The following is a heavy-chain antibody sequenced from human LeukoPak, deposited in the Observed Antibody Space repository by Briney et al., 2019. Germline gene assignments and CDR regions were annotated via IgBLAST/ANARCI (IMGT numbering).Heavy chain of an antibody. D-gene: IGHD3-22*01. V-gene: IGHV4-38-2*02. Sequence: PSETLSLTCTVSNYSISSGYYWGWIRQPPGKGLEWIGSIYLSETTYYNPSLKTRVTVSVDTSKNQFSLKLSSVTAADTAVYYCARGAYYYDSSGYSYYFDYWGQGTLVTVSS. CDR3: ARGAYYYDSSGYSYYFDY. J-gene: IGHJ4*02. CDR2: IYLSETT. CDR1: NYSISSGYY.